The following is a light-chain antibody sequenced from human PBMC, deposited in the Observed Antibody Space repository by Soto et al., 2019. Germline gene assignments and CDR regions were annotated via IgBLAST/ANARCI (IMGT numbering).Light chain of an antibody. V-gene: IGKV3-11*01. CDR2: DAS. J-gene: IGKJ1*01. Sequence: EIVLTQFPGILSLSAGDRATLSCRTSQSVCSTYLAWYQQKPGQAPMLLIYDASNRATGIPARFSGSGSGTDFTLTISSLEPEHFAVYYCQQRSNWPWTFGQGTKVDIK. CDR3: QQRSNWPWT. CDR1: QSVCSTY.